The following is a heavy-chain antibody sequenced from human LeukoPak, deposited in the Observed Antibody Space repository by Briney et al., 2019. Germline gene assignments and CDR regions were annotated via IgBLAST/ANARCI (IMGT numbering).Heavy chain of an antibody. CDR2: IKQDGSEK. CDR3: ARINYYDTAGAFDI. D-gene: IGHD3-22*01. V-gene: IGHV3-7*01. Sequence: GGSLRLSCAASGFTFSSYWMSWVRQAPGKGLEWVANIKQDGSEKYYVDSVKGRFTISRDNAKNSLYLQMNSLRAEDTAVYYCARINYYDTAGAFDIWGQGTMVTVSS. CDR1: GFTFSSYW. J-gene: IGHJ3*02.